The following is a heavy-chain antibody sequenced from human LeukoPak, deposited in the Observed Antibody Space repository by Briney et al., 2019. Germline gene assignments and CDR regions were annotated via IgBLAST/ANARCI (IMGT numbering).Heavy chain of an antibody. CDR2: ISSSSSTI. Sequence: PGGSLRLSCAASGFTFSSYSMNWVRQAPGKGLEWVSYISSSSSTIYYADSVKGRFTISRDNAKNSLYLQMNSLRAEDTAVYYCARVDYSNYLLIYYYYNMDVWGKGTTVTVSS. J-gene: IGHJ6*03. CDR3: ARVDYSNYLLIYYYYNMDV. D-gene: IGHD4-11*01. V-gene: IGHV3-48*01. CDR1: GFTFSSYS.